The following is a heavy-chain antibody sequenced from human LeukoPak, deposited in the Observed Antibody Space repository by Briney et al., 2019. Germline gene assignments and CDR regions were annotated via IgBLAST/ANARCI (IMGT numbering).Heavy chain of an antibody. CDR2: IKSKTDGGTT. CDR1: GFTFSNAW. J-gene: IGHJ4*02. Sequence: LGGSLRLSCAASGFTFSNAWMNWVRQAPGKGLEWVGRIKSKTDGGTTDYAAPMKGRFTISRDDSKNTLYLQMNSLKTEDTAVYYCTTDSLLWFGELLNFDYWGQGTLVTVSS. V-gene: IGHV3-15*07. D-gene: IGHD3-10*01. CDR3: TTDSLLWFGELLNFDY.